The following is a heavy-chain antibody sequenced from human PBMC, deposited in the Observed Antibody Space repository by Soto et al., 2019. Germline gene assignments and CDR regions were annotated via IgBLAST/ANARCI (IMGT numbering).Heavy chain of an antibody. Sequence: QLQLLVSGSGLVKPSQTLSLTCAVSGGSISSGTYSWSWVRQPPGKGLEWIGYIYHSGSTFYNSSLKSRVIILVDRSKNQFSLKLSSVTAADTAVYYCARGHYGGKVDAFDIWGQGTMVTVSS. CDR3: ARGHYGGKVDAFDI. D-gene: IGHD2-15*01. CDR2: IYHSGST. V-gene: IGHV4-30-2*01. J-gene: IGHJ3*02. CDR1: GGSISSGTYS.